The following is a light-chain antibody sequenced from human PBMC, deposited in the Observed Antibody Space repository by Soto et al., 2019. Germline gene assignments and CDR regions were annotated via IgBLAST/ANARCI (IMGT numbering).Light chain of an antibody. CDR1: QSVRNY. CDR3: QQRSSWPLT. J-gene: IGKJ4*01. V-gene: IGKV3-11*01. Sequence: EIVLTQSPATLSLSPGGRATLSCRASQSVRNYLAWYQQKPGQAPRLLIYDASNRVTGIPARFRGSGSGTDFTLSITSLEPEDIAVYYCQQRSSWPLTFGGGTKVDIK. CDR2: DAS.